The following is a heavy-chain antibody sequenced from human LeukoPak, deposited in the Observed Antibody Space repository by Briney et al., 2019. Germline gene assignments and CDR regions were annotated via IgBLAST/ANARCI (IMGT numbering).Heavy chain of an antibody. CDR3: ARGRKWLVKYNWFDP. Sequence: SETLSLTCTVSGGSISSYYWGWIRQPPGKGLEWIGSIYYSGSTYYNPSLKSRVTISVDTSKNQFSLKLSSVTAADTAVYYCARGRKWLVKYNWFDPWGQGTLVTVSS. J-gene: IGHJ5*02. CDR2: IYYSGST. CDR1: GGSISSYY. V-gene: IGHV4-39*01. D-gene: IGHD6-19*01.